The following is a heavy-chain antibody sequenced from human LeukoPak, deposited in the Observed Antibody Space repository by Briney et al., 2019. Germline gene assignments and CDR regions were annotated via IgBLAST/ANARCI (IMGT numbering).Heavy chain of an antibody. CDR1: GFTXSSYS. J-gene: IGHJ4*02. CDR3: ARGSPTDNYFDY. D-gene: IGHD1-26*01. V-gene: IGHV3-48*01. CDR2: ISSSSSTI. Sequence: GSLRLSCAASGFTXSSYSMNWARQAPGKGLEWVSYISSSSSTIYYADSVKGRFTISRDNAKNSLYLQMNSLRAEDTAVYYCARGSPTDNYFDYWGQGTLVTVSS.